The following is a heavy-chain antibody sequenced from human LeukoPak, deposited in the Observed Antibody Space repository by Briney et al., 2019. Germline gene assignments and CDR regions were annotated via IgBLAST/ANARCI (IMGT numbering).Heavy chain of an antibody. D-gene: IGHD6-13*01. J-gene: IGHJ4*02. V-gene: IGHV3-7*01. CDR2: IKQDGSEK. CDR3: ARFSNSSSWYYFDY. Sequence: GGSLRLSCAASGFTFSSYWMSWVRQAPGKGLEWVANIKQDGSEKYYVDSVKGRFTISRDNAKNSLYLQMNSLRAEDTAVYYCARFSNSSSWYYFDYWGQETLVTVSS. CDR1: GFTFSSYW.